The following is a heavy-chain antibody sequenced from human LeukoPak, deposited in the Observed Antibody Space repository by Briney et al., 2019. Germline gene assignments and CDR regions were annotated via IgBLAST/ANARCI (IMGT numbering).Heavy chain of an antibody. CDR1: GFTFSSYG. D-gene: IGHD1-26*01. Sequence: GGSLRLSCAASGFTFSSYGVHWVRQAPGKGLEWVAVISYDGSNRYYADSVKGRFTISRDNSKNTLYLQMNSLRAEDTALYYCAKDSAYVVGATYLDYWGQGTLVTVSS. J-gene: IGHJ4*02. V-gene: IGHV3-30*18. CDR3: AKDSAYVVGATYLDY. CDR2: ISYDGSNR.